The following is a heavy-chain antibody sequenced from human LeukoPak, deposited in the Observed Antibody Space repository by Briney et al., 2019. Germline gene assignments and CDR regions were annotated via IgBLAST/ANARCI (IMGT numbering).Heavy chain of an antibody. V-gene: IGHV1-69*13. CDR1: GGTFSSYA. Sequence: ASVKVSCKASGGTFSSYAISWVRQAPGQGLEWMGGIIPIFGTANYAQKFQGRVTITADESTSTAYMELSSLRSEDTAVYYCARDRGIVGALEYWSQGTLVTVSS. J-gene: IGHJ4*02. CDR2: IIPIFGTA. CDR3: ARDRGIVGALEY. D-gene: IGHD1-26*01.